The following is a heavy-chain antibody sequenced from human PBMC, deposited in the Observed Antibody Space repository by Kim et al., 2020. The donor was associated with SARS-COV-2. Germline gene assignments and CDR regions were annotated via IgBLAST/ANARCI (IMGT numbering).Heavy chain of an antibody. J-gene: IGHJ4*02. V-gene: IGHV2-5*01. D-gene: IGHD3-10*01. CDR3: AHGDFNFDY. CDR2: DDK. Sequence: DDKRSSPSLKSRLTITRDTSNNQVVLTMTNMDPVDTATYYCAHGDFNFDYWGQGTLVTVSS.